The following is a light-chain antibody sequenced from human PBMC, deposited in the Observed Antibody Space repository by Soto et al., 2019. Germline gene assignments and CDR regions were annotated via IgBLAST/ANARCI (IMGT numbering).Light chain of an antibody. CDR3: QSYDNSLSGSWV. CDR2: ENS. Sequence: QSVLTQPPSVSAAPGQKVTISCSGSSSNIGNNYVSWYQQLPGTAPKLLIYENSNRPSGVPDRFSGSKSGTSASLAINGLQAEDEAHYYCQSYDNSLSGSWVFGGGTKLTVL. CDR1: SSNIGNNY. J-gene: IGLJ3*02. V-gene: IGLV1-40*01.